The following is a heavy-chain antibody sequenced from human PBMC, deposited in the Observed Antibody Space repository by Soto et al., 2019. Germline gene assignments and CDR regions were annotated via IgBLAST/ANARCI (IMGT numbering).Heavy chain of an antibody. Sequence: ASVKVSCKASGGTFSSYAISWVRQAPGQGLEWMGGIIPIFGTANYAQKFQGRVTITADKSTSTAYMELSSLRSEDTAVYYCARTVAGTYFDYWGQGTLVTVSS. CDR3: ARTVAGTYFDY. J-gene: IGHJ4*02. CDR2: IIPIFGTA. CDR1: GGTFSSYA. D-gene: IGHD6-19*01. V-gene: IGHV1-69*06.